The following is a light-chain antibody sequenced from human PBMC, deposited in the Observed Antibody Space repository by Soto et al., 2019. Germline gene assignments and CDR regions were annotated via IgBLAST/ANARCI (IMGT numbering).Light chain of an antibody. J-gene: IGLJ1*01. V-gene: IGLV2-14*01. Sequence: HSALTQPASVSGSPGQSITISCTGTSSDVGGHNSVSWYRQDPGKAPKLMIYDVSNRPSGVSDRFSGSKSGNTAFLTISGLQAEDEADYYCSSYTSSSTYVFGTGTKVTVL. CDR2: DVS. CDR1: SSDVGGHNS. CDR3: SSYTSSSTYV.